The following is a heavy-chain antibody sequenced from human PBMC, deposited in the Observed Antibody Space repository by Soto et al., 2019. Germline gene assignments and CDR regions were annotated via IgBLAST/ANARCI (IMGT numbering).Heavy chain of an antibody. D-gene: IGHD2-21*02. V-gene: IGHV4-31*03. CDR1: GDSIGGVGY. CDR3: ARSGVTGIVIPSHWFDP. Sequence: SETLSLTCTVSGDSIGGVGYWSWIRQFPGRGLEWIGCISSSESTYYNPALNNRISLSLDTSQNQFSLKLLSVTAADTAIYYCARSGVTGIVIPSHWFDPWGQGTLVTVSS. CDR2: ISSSEST. J-gene: IGHJ5*02.